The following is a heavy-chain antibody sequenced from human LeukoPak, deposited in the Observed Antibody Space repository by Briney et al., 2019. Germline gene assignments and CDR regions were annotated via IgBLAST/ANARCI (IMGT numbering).Heavy chain of an antibody. CDR2: IIPIFGTA. D-gene: IGHD2-21*02. J-gene: IGHJ5*02. V-gene: IGHV1-69*05. CDR3: ARDRCGGDCYPANWFDP. Sequence: GASVKVSCKASGGTFSSYAISWVRQAPGQGLEWMGGIIPIFGTANYAQKFQGRVTITTDESTSTAYMELSSLRSEDTAVYYCARDRCGGDCYPANWFDPWGQGTLVTVSS. CDR1: GGTFSSYA.